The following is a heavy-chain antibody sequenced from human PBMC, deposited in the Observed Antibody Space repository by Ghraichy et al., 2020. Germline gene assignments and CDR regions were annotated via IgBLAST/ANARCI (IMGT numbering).Heavy chain of an antibody. CDR1: GGSFSGYY. CDR2: INHSGST. D-gene: IGHD5-12*01. CDR3: ASAPSGYDHYYYYMDV. J-gene: IGHJ6*03. V-gene: IGHV4-34*01. Sequence: LSLTCAVYGGSFSGYYWSWIRQPPGKGLEWIGEINHSGSTNYNPSLKSRVTISVDTSKNQFSLKLSSVTAADTAVYYCASAPSGYDHYYYYMDVWGKGTTVTVSS.